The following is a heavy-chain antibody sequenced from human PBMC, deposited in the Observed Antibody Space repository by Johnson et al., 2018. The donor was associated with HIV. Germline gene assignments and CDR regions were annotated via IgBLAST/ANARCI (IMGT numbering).Heavy chain of an antibody. Sequence: QMLLVESGGGVVQPGRSLRLSCAASGFTFSSYAMHWVRQAPGKGLEWVAVIWYDGSNKYYADSVKGRFTISRDNSENTLYLQMGSLRAEDMAVYYCARGWYYYDGDGAFDFWGQGTIVTVSS. D-gene: IGHD3-22*01. CDR3: ARGWYYYDGDGAFDF. V-gene: IGHV3-30*14. CDR2: IWYDGSNK. J-gene: IGHJ3*01. CDR1: GFTFSSYA.